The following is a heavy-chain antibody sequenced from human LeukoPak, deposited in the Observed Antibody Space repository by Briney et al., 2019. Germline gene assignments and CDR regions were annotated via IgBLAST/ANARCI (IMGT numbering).Heavy chain of an antibody. CDR2: IYHTGST. CDR1: GGSINTYY. Sequence: SETLSLTCTVSGGSINTYYWSWIRQPPGKGLEWIGYIYHTGSTNDNPSLKSRVTISIDTSRNQISLKLSSVTAADTAVYYCARVGVWYGAPAWFDPWGQGTLVTVSS. V-gene: IGHV4-59*12. D-gene: IGHD4-17*01. J-gene: IGHJ5*02. CDR3: ARVGVWYGAPAWFDP.